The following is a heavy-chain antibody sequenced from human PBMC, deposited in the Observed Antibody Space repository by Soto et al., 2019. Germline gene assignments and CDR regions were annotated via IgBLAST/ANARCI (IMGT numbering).Heavy chain of an antibody. V-gene: IGHV3-23*01. CDR1: GLTFSNYA. D-gene: IGHD3-3*01. CDR3: AKHARPNYDVLSGYFDY. CDR2: MSGSSSTT. Sequence: GGSLRLSCATSGLTFSNYAMSWVRQAPGGGLEWVSSMSGSSSTTYYADSVRGRFTISRDNSKNTLYLQMNSLRAEDTALYYCAKHARPNYDVLSGYFDYWGQGTLVTVSS. J-gene: IGHJ4*02.